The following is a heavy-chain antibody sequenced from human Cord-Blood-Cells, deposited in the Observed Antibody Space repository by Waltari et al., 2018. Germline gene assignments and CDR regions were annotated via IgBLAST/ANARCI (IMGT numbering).Heavy chain of an antibody. CDR3: ASFDGARSYHFDL. D-gene: IGHD3-16*01. CDR2: INHSGST. CDR1: RRSLSGYY. J-gene: IGHJ2*01. Sequence: QVQLHQWGAGLFNPSETLSLTCALYRRSLSGYYWCRIRQPPGKGLEWIGEINHSGSTNYNPSLKSRVTISVDTSKNQFSLKLSSVTAADTAVYYCASFDGARSYHFDLWGRGTLVTVSS. V-gene: IGHV4-34*01.